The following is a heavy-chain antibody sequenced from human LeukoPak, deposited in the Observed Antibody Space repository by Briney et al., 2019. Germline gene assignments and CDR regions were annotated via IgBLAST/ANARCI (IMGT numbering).Heavy chain of an antibody. CDR1: GFTFSSYS. V-gene: IGHV3-21*01. CDR3: ASRSDYDFWSGYYTQPHFDY. Sequence: GGSLRLSCAASGFTFSSYSMNWVRQAPGKGLEWVSSISSSSSYIYYADSVKGRFTISRDNAKSSLYLQMNSLRAEDTAVYYCASRSDYDFWSGYYTQPHFDYWGQGTLVTVSS. CDR2: ISSSSSYI. J-gene: IGHJ4*02. D-gene: IGHD3-3*01.